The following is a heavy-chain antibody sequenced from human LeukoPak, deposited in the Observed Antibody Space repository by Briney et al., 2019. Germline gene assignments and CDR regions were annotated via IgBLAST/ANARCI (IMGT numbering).Heavy chain of an antibody. Sequence: GRSLRLSCAASGFTFSSYGMHWVRQAPGKGLEWVAVIWYDGSNKYYADSVKGRFTISRDNSKNTLYLQMNSLRAEGTAVYSCARWGLSYTIDYWGQGTLVTVSS. D-gene: IGHD2-21*01. CDR1: GFTFSSYG. V-gene: IGHV3-33*01. J-gene: IGHJ4*01. CDR2: IWYDGSNK. CDR3: ARWGLSYTIDY.